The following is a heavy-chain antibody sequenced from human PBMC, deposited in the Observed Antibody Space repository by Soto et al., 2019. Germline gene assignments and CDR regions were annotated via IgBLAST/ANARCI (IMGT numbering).Heavy chain of an antibody. V-gene: IGHV5-51*01. J-gene: IGHJ6*02. CDR1: GYSFTSYW. CDR3: ASSLRSWSKHYYYGMYG. CDR2: IYPGDSDT. D-gene: IGHD6-13*01. Sequence: PGDSLKISCKGSGYSFTSYWIGWVRQMPGKGLEWMGIIYPGDSDTRYSPSFQGQVTISADKSISTAYLQWSSLKASDTAMYYCASSLRSWSKHYYYGMYGWGQGTTVTVSS.